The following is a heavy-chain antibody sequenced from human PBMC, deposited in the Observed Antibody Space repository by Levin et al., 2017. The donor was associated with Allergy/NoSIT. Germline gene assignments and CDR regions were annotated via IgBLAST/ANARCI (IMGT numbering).Heavy chain of an antibody. CDR3: ARDYFASSGYYQGHH. D-gene: IGHD3-22*01. CDR1: GYTFSGYY. CDR2: INPNSGAT. Sequence: ASVKVSCKASGYTFSGYYMHWMRQAPGQGPEWMGRINPNSGATNYAQKFQGRVTMTRDTSISPAYMELSRLTSDDTAVYYCARDYFASSGYYQGHHWGQGTLVTVSS. V-gene: IGHV1-2*06. J-gene: IGHJ5*02.